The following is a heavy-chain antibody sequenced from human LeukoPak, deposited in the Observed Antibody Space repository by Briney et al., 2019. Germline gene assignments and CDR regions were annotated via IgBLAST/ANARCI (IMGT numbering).Heavy chain of an antibody. CDR1: GYTFTNYY. D-gene: IGHD6-19*01. Sequence: ASVKVSCKASGYTFTNYYMHWVRQAHGQGLGRMGIINPSGGSTKYAQKFQGRVTMTRDTSTSTVYMELSSLRSEDTAVYYCARAGEWLVHFDYWGQGTLVTVSS. V-gene: IGHV1-46*01. CDR2: INPSGGST. CDR3: ARAGEWLVHFDY. J-gene: IGHJ4*02.